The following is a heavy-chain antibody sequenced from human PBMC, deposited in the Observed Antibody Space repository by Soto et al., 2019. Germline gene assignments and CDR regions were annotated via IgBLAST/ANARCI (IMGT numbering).Heavy chain of an antibody. V-gene: IGHV4-4*02. CDR1: GGSISSSNW. CDR2: IYHSGST. CDR3: AREFLYYYDSSGYFGWFDP. Sequence: SETLSLTCAVSGGSISSSNWWSWVRQPPGKGLEWIGEIYHSGSTNYNPSLKSRVTISVDKSKNQFSLKLSSVTAADTAVYYCAREFLYYYDSSGYFGWFDPWGKGTLVTVSS. J-gene: IGHJ5*02. D-gene: IGHD3-22*01.